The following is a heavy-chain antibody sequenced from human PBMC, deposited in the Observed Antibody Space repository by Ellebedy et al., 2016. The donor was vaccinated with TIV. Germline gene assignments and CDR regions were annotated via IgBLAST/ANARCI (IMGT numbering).Heavy chain of an antibody. V-gene: IGHV3-30*18. Sequence: GESLKISCAASGFTFSSYGMHWVRQAPGKGLEWVAVISYDGSNKYYADSVKGRFTISRDNSKNTLYLQMNSLRAEDTAVYYCAKDRRGGGYDFCNWFDPWGQGTLVTVSS. CDR1: GFTFSSYG. CDR3: AKDRRGGGYDFCNWFDP. J-gene: IGHJ5*02. CDR2: ISYDGSNK. D-gene: IGHD5-12*01.